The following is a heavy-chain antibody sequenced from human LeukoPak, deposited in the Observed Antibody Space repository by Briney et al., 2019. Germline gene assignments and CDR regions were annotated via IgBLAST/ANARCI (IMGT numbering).Heavy chain of an antibody. CDR1: GYTFNAYA. J-gene: IGHJ5*02. D-gene: IGHD2-2*01. Sequence: ASVKVSCKASGYTFNAYAITWVRQAPGQGREWMGWISAYNLNTNYAQNLQGRVTMTVDTSTTTAYMELRSLRFDDTAVYYCARVGNGASWPWEWFDPWGQGTLVTVSS. V-gene: IGHV1-18*01. CDR2: ISAYNLNT. CDR3: ARVGNGASWPWEWFDP.